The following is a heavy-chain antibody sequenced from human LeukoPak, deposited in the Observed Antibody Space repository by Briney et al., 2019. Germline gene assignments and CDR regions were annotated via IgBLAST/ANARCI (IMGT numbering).Heavy chain of an antibody. CDR3: AREWRQLVEGGNYFDY. J-gene: IGHJ4*02. V-gene: IGHV4-61*02. CDR2: IYTSGST. D-gene: IGHD6-6*01. Sequence: SQTLSLTCNVPGGSISSGSYYWSWIRQPAGKGLEWIGRIYTSGSTNYNPSLKSRVTISVDTSKNQFSLKLSSVTAADTAVYYCAREWRQLVEGGNYFDYWGQGTLVTVSS. CDR1: GGSISSGSYY.